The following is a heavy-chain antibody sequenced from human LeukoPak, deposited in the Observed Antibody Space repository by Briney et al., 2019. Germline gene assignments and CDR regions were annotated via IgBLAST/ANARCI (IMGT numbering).Heavy chain of an antibody. CDR3: ARRLYDFWSGYYLPHFDY. J-gene: IGHJ4*02. Sequence: GASVKVSCTASGYTFTSYDINWVRQATGQGLEWMGWMNPNSGNTGYAQKFQGRVTMTRNTSISTAYMELSSLRSEDTAVYYCARRLYDFWSGYYLPHFDYWGQGTLVTVSS. V-gene: IGHV1-8*01. CDR1: GYTFTSYD. D-gene: IGHD3-3*01. CDR2: MNPNSGNT.